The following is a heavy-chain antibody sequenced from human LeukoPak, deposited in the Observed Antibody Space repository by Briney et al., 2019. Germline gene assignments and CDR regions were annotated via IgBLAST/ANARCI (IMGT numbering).Heavy chain of an antibody. D-gene: IGHD4-17*01. V-gene: IGHV4-39*07. CDR3: ARVVYGDYRYYYYYMDV. CDR1: GGSISSSGYY. CDR2: IYHSGST. Sequence: SETLSLTCTVSGGSISSSGYYWGWIRQPPGKGLEWIGSIYHSGSTYYNPSLKSRVTISVDTSKNQFSLKLGSVTAADTAVYYCARVVYGDYRYYYYYMDVWGKGTTVTVSS. J-gene: IGHJ6*03.